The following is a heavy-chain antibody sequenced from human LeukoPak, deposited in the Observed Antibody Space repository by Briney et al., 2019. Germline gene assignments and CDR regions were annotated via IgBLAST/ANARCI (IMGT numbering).Heavy chain of an antibody. J-gene: IGHJ5*02. Sequence: SETLSLTCTVSGGSISSYYWSWIRQPPRKGLEWIGYIYYSGSTNYNPSLKSRVTISVDTSKNQFSLKLSSVTAADTAVYYCARSRGVNSGWYPKNNWFDPWGQGTLVTVSS. D-gene: IGHD6-19*01. CDR3: ARSRGVNSGWYPKNNWFDP. CDR2: IYYSGST. V-gene: IGHV4-59*08. CDR1: GGSISSYY.